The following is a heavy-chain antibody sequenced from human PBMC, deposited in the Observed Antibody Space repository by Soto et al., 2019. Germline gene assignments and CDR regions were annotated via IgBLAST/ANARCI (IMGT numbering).Heavy chain of an antibody. CDR3: ASRPYSSSWYSYDGMDV. J-gene: IGHJ6*04. D-gene: IGHD6-13*01. CDR2: IYYSGST. V-gene: IGHV4-31*03. CDR1: GCSICSAGYY. Sequence: LPDTLYLTCTVSGCSICSAGYYRRCIRHHPGKGLEWIGYIYYSGSTYYHPSLKSRVTISVDTSKNQFSLKLSSVTAADTAVYYGASRPYSSSWYSYDGMDVWGKGTTVS.